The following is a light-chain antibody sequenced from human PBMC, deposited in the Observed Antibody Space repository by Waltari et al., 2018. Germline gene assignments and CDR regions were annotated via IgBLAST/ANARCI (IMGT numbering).Light chain of an antibody. Sequence: DIQMTQSPPSLSASGGDRVTITCQASQDISNYLNWYQQKQGKPPKLLIYDASNLETGVPSTFSGSESGTDSNFSISSLQPEYIATYYCEQYDNLPRTFGQGTKVEIK. J-gene: IGKJ1*01. V-gene: IGKV1-33*01. CDR3: EQYDNLPRT. CDR2: DAS. CDR1: QDISNY.